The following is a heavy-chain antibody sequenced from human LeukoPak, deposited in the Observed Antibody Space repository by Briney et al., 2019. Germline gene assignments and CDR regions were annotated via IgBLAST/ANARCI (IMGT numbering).Heavy chain of an antibody. CDR1: GYTFSGHY. Sequence: ASVKVSCKASGYTFSGHYMHWVRQAPGQGREWMGWINPNTGRTEYAQKFQGRVTMTRDTSISTAYMDLSRLRSDDTAVYYCARDAELAYCGGDCYSGWFDPWGQGTLVTVSS. V-gene: IGHV1-2*02. CDR2: INPNTGRT. J-gene: IGHJ5*02. D-gene: IGHD2-21*02. CDR3: ARDAELAYCGGDCYSGWFDP.